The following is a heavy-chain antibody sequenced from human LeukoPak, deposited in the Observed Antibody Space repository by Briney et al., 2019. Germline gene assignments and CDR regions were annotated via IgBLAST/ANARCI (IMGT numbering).Heavy chain of an antibody. D-gene: IGHD6-25*01. CDR3: ARGSPAAV. CDR1: GFTFSSHR. V-gene: IGHV3-74*01. CDR2: INTDGSTT. J-gene: IGHJ4*02. Sequence: PGGSLRLSCADSGFTFSSHRMQWVRQAPGKGLVWVSRINTDGSTTNYADSVKGRFTISRDNAENTLYLQMNSLRAEDTAVYYCARGSPAAVWGQGALVTVSS.